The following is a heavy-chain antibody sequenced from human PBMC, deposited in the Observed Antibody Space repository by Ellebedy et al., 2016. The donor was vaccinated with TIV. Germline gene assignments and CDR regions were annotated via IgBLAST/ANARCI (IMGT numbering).Heavy chain of an antibody. J-gene: IGHJ5*02. D-gene: IGHD3-10*01. Sequence: MPSETLSLTCTVSGGSISSYYWSWIRQPPGKGLEWIGYIYYSGSTNYNPSLKSRVTISVDTSKNQFSLKLSSVTAADTAVYYCARLGGTYFNWFDPWGQGTLVTVSS. CDR1: GGSISSYY. CDR2: IYYSGST. CDR3: ARLGGTYFNWFDP. V-gene: IGHV4-59*08.